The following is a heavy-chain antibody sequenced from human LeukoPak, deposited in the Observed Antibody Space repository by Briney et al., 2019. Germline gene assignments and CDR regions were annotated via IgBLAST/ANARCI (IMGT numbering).Heavy chain of an antibody. CDR2: IYYSGST. J-gene: IGHJ4*02. CDR1: GGSISSSSYY. CDR3: ASAYYYDSSGYYYVPYYFDY. D-gene: IGHD3-22*01. V-gene: IGHV4-39*01. Sequence: SETLSLTCTVSGGSISSSSYYWGWIRQPPGKGLEWIGSIYYSGSTYYNPSLKSRVTISVDTSKNQFSLKLSSVTAADAAVYYCASAYYYDSSGYYYVPYYFDYWGQGTLVTVSS.